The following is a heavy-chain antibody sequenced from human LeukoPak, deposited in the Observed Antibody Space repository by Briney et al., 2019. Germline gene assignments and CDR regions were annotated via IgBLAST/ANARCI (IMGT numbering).Heavy chain of an antibody. CDR2: ISGSGGST. J-gene: IGHJ4*02. Sequence: GGSLRLSCAAPGFTFSSYAMSCVRQAPGKGLEWVSAISGSGGSTYYADSVKGRFTISRDNSKNTLYLQMNSLRAEDTAVYYCAKDKGSFGGVIVIFDYWGQGTLVTVSS. D-gene: IGHD3-16*02. CDR3: AKDKGSFGGVIVIFDY. CDR1: GFTFSSYA. V-gene: IGHV3-23*01.